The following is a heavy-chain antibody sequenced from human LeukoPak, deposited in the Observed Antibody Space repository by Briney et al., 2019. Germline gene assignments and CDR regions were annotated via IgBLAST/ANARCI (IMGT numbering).Heavy chain of an antibody. J-gene: IGHJ3*02. D-gene: IGHD1-26*01. CDR3: ARHEGSLDAFDI. CDR2: IYYSGST. V-gene: IGHV4-59*08. CDR1: GGSISSYY. Sequence: SETLSLTCTVSGGSISSYYWSWIQQPPGKGLEWIGYIYYSGSTNYNPSLKSRVTISVDTSKNQFSLKLSSVTAADTAVYYCARHEGSLDAFDIWGQGTMVTVSS.